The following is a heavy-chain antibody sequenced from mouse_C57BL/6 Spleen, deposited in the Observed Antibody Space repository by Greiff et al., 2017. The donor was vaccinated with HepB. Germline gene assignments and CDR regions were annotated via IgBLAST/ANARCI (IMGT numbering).Heavy chain of an antibody. V-gene: IGHV1-19*01. CDR2: INPYNGGT. D-gene: IGHD2-2*01. CDR1: GYTFTDYY. CDR3: ARDGYDEGYYFDY. J-gene: IGHJ2*01. Sequence: VQLQQSGPVLVKPGASVKMSCKASGYTFTDYYMNWVKQSHGKSLEWIGVINPYNGGTSYNQKFKGKATLTVDKSSSTAYMELNSLTSEDSAVYYCARDGYDEGYYFDYWGQGTTLTVSS.